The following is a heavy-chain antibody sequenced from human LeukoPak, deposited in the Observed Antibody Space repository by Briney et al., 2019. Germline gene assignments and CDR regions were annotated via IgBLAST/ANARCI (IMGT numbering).Heavy chain of an antibody. V-gene: IGHV3-9*01. D-gene: IGHD3-3*01. CDR2: ISWNSGSI. Sequence: PGGSLRLSCAASGFTFDDYAMHWVRQAPGKGLEWVSGISWNSGSIGYADSVKGRFTISRDNAKNSLYLQMNSLRAEDTAVYYCARDWYGYYGFDYWGQGTLVTVSS. CDR1: GFTFDDYA. CDR3: ARDWYGYYGFDY. J-gene: IGHJ4*02.